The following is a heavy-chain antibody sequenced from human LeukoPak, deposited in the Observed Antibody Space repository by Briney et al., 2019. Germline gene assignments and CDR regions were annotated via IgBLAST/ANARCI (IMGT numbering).Heavy chain of an antibody. CDR2: ITGGGSIT. Sequence: PGGSLRLSCAASGFTFSSFAMHWVRQAPGQGVEWVSAITGGGSITQYADSVKGRFTISRDNSKNTLHLQMNSLRAEDTAVYYCAKVMGVVAVAGIKWFDPWGQGTLVTVSS. J-gene: IGHJ5*02. D-gene: IGHD6-19*01. CDR1: GFTFSSFA. V-gene: IGHV3-23*01. CDR3: AKVMGVVAVAGIKWFDP.